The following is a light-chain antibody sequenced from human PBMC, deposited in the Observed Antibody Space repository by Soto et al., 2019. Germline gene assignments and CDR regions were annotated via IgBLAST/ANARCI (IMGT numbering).Light chain of an antibody. CDR2: KAS. CDR1: QSISSW. Sequence: DIQMTQSPSTLSASVGDRVTITCRASQSISSWLAWYQQKPGKAPKLLIYKASSLESRVPSRFSGSGSGTEFTVTIIKLRGNDFATYYCQQCDSYSGTFVQGTKVEIK. V-gene: IGKV1-5*03. CDR3: QQCDSYSGT. J-gene: IGKJ1*01.